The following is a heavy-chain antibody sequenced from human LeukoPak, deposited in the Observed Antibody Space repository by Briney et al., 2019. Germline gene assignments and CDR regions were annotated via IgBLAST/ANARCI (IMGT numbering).Heavy chain of an antibody. V-gene: IGHV4-39*07. D-gene: IGHD4-17*01. CDR2: IYYSRST. Sequence: PSETLSLTCTVSGGSISSSSYYWGWIRQPPGKGLEWIGSIYYSRSTYYNPSLKSRVTISVDTSKNQFSLKLSSVTAADTAVYYCAREVNGDWNWFDPWGQGTLVTVSS. CDR1: GGSISSSSYY. J-gene: IGHJ5*02. CDR3: AREVNGDWNWFDP.